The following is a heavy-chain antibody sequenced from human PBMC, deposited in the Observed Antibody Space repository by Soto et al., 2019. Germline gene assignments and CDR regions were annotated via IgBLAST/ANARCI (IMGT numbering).Heavy chain of an antibody. J-gene: IGHJ6*02. Sequence: PGGSLRLSCAASGFRFDDYNIHGVRQAPGKGLEWVSLITWNGGNTYYADSVKGRFTISRDGTTESVSLQMTSLKREDTGLYYCARETLSFGSALDVWGQGTMVTVSS. D-gene: IGHD3-3*01. CDR2: ITWNGGNT. CDR3: ARETLSFGSALDV. V-gene: IGHV3-43*01. CDR1: GFRFDDYN.